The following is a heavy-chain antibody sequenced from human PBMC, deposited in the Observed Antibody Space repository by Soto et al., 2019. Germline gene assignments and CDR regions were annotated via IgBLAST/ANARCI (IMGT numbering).Heavy chain of an antibody. D-gene: IGHD3-22*01. CDR1: GGSISSSSYY. CDR2: IYYSGST. J-gene: IGHJ4*02. Sequence: SETLSLTCTVSGGSISSSSYYWGWIRQPPGKGLEWIGSIYYSGSTYYNPSLKSRVTISVDTSKNQFSLKLSSVTAADTAVYYCASQSPPPYYYDSSGPEYWGQGTLVTVSS. CDR3: ASQSPPPYYYDSSGPEY. V-gene: IGHV4-39*01.